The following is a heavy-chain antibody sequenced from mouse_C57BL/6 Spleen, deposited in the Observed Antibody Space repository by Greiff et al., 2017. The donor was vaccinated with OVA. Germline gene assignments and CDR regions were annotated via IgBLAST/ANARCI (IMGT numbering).Heavy chain of an antibody. Sequence: EVKLQESGPELVKPGASVKIPCKASGYTFTDYNMHWVKQSPGKSLEWIGDINPNNGGTIYNQKFKGKATLTVDKSSSTAYMELHSLTSEDTAVYYCARIQSYWYFDVWGTGTTVTVSS. V-gene: IGHV1-18*01. CDR2: INPNNGGT. J-gene: IGHJ1*03. CDR3: ARIQSYWYFDV. CDR1: GYTFTDYN.